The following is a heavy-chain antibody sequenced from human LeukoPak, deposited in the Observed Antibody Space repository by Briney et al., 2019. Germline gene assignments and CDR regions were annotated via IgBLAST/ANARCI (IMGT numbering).Heavy chain of an antibody. V-gene: IGHV3-30*04. CDR3: AKGRNYFGSGTYMDV. Sequence: GGSLRLSCAASGFTFSSYAMHWVRQAPGKGLEWVAVISYDGSNEYYADSVKGRFTISRDNSKNTLYLQMNSLRAEDTAVYYCAKGRNYFGSGTYMDVWGKGTTVTVSS. D-gene: IGHD3-10*01. J-gene: IGHJ6*04. CDR1: GFTFSSYA. CDR2: ISYDGSNE.